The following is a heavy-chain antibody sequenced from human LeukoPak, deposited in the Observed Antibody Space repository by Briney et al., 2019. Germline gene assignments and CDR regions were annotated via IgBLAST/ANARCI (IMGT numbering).Heavy chain of an antibody. V-gene: IGHV3-48*01. CDR2: ISSSSSTT. D-gene: IGHD2-15*01. Sequence: GGSLRLSCAASGFTFSRYSMNWVRQAPGKGLEWVSYISSSSSTTYYADSVKGRFTISRDNSKNTLYLQMNSLRVEDTAVYYCALAAAASSFDYWGQGTLLTVSS. CDR3: ALAAAASSFDY. J-gene: IGHJ4*02. CDR1: GFTFSRYS.